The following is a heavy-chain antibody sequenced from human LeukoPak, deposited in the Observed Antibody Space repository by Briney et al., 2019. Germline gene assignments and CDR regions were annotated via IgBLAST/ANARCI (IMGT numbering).Heavy chain of an antibody. V-gene: IGHV3-30*02. CDR2: IRYDGSNK. Sequence: PGGSLRLSCAASGFTFSSYGMHWVRQAPGKGLEWVAFIRYDGSNKYYADSVKGRFTISRDNSKNTLYLQMNSLRAEDTAVYYCAKPKFCSGGSCYRNYYFDYWGQGTLVTVSS. CDR3: AKPKFCSGGSCYRNYYFDY. D-gene: IGHD2-15*01. CDR1: GFTFSSYG. J-gene: IGHJ4*02.